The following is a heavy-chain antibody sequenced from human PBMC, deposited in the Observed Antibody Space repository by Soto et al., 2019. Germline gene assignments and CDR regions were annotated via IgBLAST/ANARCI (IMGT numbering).Heavy chain of an antibody. CDR1: GGSISSSSYY. V-gene: IGHV4-39*01. CDR3: AGPYFQH. J-gene: IGHJ1*01. Sequence: QLQLQESGPGLVKPSETLSLTCTVSGGSISSSSYYWGWIRQPPGKGLEWIGSIYYSGSTYYNPSLKRRVPITVDTSTTQCSLKLSSVPAADPAVYYCAGPYFQHWGQGTLVTVSS. CDR2: IYYSGST.